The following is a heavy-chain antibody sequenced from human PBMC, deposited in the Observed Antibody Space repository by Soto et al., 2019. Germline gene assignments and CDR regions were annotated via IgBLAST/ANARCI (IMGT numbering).Heavy chain of an antibody. V-gene: IGHV4-4*07. CDR1: RASISGCY. CDR2: IYATGTT. CDR3: VFD. Sequence: PSGTLSLTCTVPRASISGCYWSWIRKSAGKGLEWIGRIYATGTTDYNPSLKSRVMMSVDTSKKQFSLKLRSVTAADTAVYYCVFD. J-gene: IGHJ3*01.